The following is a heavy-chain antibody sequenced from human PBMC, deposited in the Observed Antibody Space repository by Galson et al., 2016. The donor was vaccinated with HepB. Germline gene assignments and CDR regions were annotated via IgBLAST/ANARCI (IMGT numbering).Heavy chain of an antibody. Sequence: SLRLSCAASGFSFSDYWMSWVRQAPGKGLEWVANIKQDESEKFFVDSVKGRFIISRDNGKNSLYLQMNSLRAEDTAAYYGARQDNSVYHRFDYWGQGTLVTVSS. J-gene: IGHJ4*02. V-gene: IGHV3-7*03. CDR2: IKQDESEK. CDR1: GFSFSDYW. D-gene: IGHD3-22*01. CDR3: ARQDNSVYHRFDY.